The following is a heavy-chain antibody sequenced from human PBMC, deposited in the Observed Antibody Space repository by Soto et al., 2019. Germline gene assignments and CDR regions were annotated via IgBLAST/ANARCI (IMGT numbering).Heavy chain of an antibody. CDR2: IKEDGSEK. V-gene: IGHV3-7*04. D-gene: IGHD7-27*01. CDR3: ARNWAYVDY. CDR1: GFTFSSYW. Sequence: PGGSLRLSCAASGFTFSSYWMNWVRQAPGKGLEWVANIKEDGSEKYYVDSVKGRFTISRDNAKNSLYLQMNSLRVEDTAVYYCARNWAYVDYWGQGTLVTVSS. J-gene: IGHJ4*02.